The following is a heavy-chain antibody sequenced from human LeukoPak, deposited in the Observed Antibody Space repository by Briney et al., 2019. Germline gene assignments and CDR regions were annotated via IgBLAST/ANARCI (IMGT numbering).Heavy chain of an antibody. D-gene: IGHD6-19*01. CDR1: GGSMTNYY. CDR2: IYYRGDT. CDR3: ARLSGPSGGPVSFFGLDV. Sequence: SETLSLTCSVSGGSMTNYYWSWIRQPPGKGLEWIGHIYYRGDTKYNPSLKSRVTISLDTSKQQFSLRLTSVSAADTAAYYCARLSGPSGGPVSFFGLDVWGQGTTVAASS. V-gene: IGHV4-59*08. J-gene: IGHJ6*02.